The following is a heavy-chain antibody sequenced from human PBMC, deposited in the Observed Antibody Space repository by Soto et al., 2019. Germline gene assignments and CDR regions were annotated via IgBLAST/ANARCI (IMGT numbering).Heavy chain of an antibody. CDR1: GGTFSSYA. Sequence: SVKVSCRASGGTFSSYAFTWVRQAPGQGLEWMGGIIPIFDTAVYAQKFQGRVTITADESTSTAYMELSSLRSEDTAVYYCAIGTYYHDSSGYNGAFDIWGPGTMVTVSS. CDR3: AIGTYYHDSSGYNGAFDI. D-gene: IGHD3-22*01. CDR2: IIPIFDTA. V-gene: IGHV1-69*13. J-gene: IGHJ3*02.